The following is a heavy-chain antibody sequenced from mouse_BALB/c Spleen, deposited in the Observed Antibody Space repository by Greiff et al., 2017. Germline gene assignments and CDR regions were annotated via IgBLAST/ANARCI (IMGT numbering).Heavy chain of an antibody. CDR1: GFTFSSYG. CDR3: ARQEVAWFAY. CDR2: ISSGGSYT. D-gene: IGHD1-1*01. V-gene: IGHV5-6*01. J-gene: IGHJ3*01. Sequence: EVQRVESGGDLVKPGGSLKLSCAASGFTFSSYGMSWVRQTPDKRLEWVATISSGGSYTYYPDSVKGRFTISRDNAKNTLYLQMSSLKSEDTAMYYCARQEVAWFAYWGQGTLVTVSA.